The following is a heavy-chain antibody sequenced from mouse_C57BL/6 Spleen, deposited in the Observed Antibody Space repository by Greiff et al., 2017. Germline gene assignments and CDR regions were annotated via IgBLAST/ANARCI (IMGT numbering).Heavy chain of an antibody. CDR1: GYTFTSYW. CDR3: ARRHYYGSSYNTLYDFDY. V-gene: IGHV1-64*01. J-gene: IGHJ2*01. CDR2: IHPNSGST. D-gene: IGHD1-1*01. Sequence: QVQLQQPGAELVKPGASVKLSCKASGYTFTSYWMHWVKQRPGQGLEWIGMIHPNSGSTNYNEKFKSKATLTVDKSSSTAYMQLSSLTSEDSAVYYCARRHYYGSSYNTLYDFDYWGQGTTLTVSS.